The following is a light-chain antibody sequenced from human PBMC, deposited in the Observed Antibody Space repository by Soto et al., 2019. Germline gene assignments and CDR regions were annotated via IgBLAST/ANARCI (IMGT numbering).Light chain of an antibody. CDR3: QQYNSWPRT. CDR2: GAS. J-gene: IGKJ1*01. V-gene: IGKV3D-15*01. Sequence: EIVMTQSPATLSVSPGERATLSCRASQSVSSNLAWYQQKPGQAPRLLIYGASTRATGIPARFSGSGSGTEFTRTLSSLQSGEFAVSYCQQYNSWPRTFGQGTKVEIK. CDR1: QSVSSN.